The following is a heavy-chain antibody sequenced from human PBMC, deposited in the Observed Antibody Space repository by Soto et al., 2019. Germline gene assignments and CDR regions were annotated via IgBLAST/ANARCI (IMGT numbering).Heavy chain of an antibody. CDR3: ATKDQSGYFNWFDT. D-gene: IGHD3-22*01. Sequence: PGESLKISCRTSGYKFTSSWIAWVRQMPGKGLEWMGIIFPSDSDTRYSPSFQGQVTISANRSTSTVFLQWASLKASDTAVYFCATKDQSGYFNWFDTWGQGTLATVSS. J-gene: IGHJ5*02. CDR2: IFPSDSDT. CDR1: GYKFTSSW. V-gene: IGHV5-51*01.